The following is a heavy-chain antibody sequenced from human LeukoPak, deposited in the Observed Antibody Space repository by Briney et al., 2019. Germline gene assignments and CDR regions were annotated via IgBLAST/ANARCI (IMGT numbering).Heavy chain of an antibody. CDR1: GFTFSSYL. Sequence: GGSLRLSCAASGFTFSSYLLSWVRQAAGKGLEWVASIEQDGSQKYYVDSVRGRFTISRDNAKNSVYLQTNSLRVEDTAVYYCARNSGSNPFDYWGQGTLVTVSS. CDR3: ARNSGSNPFDY. CDR2: IEQDGSQK. V-gene: IGHV3-7*01. J-gene: IGHJ4*02. D-gene: IGHD1-26*01.